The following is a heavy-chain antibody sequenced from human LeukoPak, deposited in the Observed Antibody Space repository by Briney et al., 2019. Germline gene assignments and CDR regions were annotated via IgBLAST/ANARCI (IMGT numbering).Heavy chain of an antibody. CDR2: IYYSGST. Sequence: SETLSLTCTVSGGSISSYYWTWIRQPPGKGLEWIGYIYYSGSTNYNPCLKSRVTISVDTSKNQFSLKLSSVTAADTAVYHCATSMVRPYFYYGLDVWGQGTTVTVSS. CDR1: GGSISSYY. CDR3: ATSMVRPYFYYGLDV. J-gene: IGHJ6*02. D-gene: IGHD3-10*01. V-gene: IGHV4-59*01.